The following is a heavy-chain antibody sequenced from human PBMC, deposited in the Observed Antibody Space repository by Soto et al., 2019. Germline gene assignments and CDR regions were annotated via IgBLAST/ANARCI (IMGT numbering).Heavy chain of an antibody. V-gene: IGHV3-30-3*01. CDR1: GFTFISYA. CDR2: ISYDGSNK. Sequence: GGSLRLSCASSGFTFISYAMHWVRQAPGKGLEWVAVISYDGSNKYYADSVKGRFTISRDNSKNTLYLQMNSLRAEDTAVYYCARDAGELLWGQGTLVTVSS. CDR3: ARDAGELL. J-gene: IGHJ4*02. D-gene: IGHD1-26*01.